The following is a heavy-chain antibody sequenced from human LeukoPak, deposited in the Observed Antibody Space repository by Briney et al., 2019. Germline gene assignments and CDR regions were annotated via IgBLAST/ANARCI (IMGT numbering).Heavy chain of an antibody. V-gene: IGHV3-33*01. Sequence: GRSLRLSCAASGFTFSSYGMHWVRQAPGKGLEWVAVIWYDGSNKYYADSVKGRFTISRDNSKNTLYLQMNSLRAEDTAVYYCARVGYSASWYPDWGQGTLVTVSS. CDR1: GFTFSSYG. CDR2: IWYDGSNK. J-gene: IGHJ4*02. CDR3: ARVGYSASWYPD. D-gene: IGHD6-13*01.